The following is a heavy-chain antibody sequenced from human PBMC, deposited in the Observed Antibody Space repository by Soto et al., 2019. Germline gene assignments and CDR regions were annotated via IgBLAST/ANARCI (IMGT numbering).Heavy chain of an antibody. D-gene: IGHD5-12*01. Sequence: QVQLQESGPGLVEPSGILSLTCAVSGGSITESNWWSWVRQSPGKGLEWIGEIYHSGSTNYNPSLKGRINISIDKSKNQFSLKLSFVTAADTAVYYCARAVWGWLQLDYWGQGTLVTVSS. CDR1: GGSITESNW. CDR2: IYHSGST. J-gene: IGHJ4*02. V-gene: IGHV4-4*02. CDR3: ARAVWGWLQLDY.